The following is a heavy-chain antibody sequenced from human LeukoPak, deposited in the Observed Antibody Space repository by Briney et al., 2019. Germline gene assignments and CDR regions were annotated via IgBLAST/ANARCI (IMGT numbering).Heavy chain of an antibody. CDR3: ARECGGDCWDAFDI. D-gene: IGHD2-21*02. CDR1: GFTFSSYW. V-gene: IGHV3-74*01. Sequence: QTGGSLRLSCATSGFTFSSYWMHWVCQAPGKGLVWVSRINSDGSSTSYADFVKGRFTISRDNAKNTLYLQMNSLRAEDTAVYYCARECGGDCWDAFDIWGQGTMVTVSS. J-gene: IGHJ3*02. CDR2: INSDGSST.